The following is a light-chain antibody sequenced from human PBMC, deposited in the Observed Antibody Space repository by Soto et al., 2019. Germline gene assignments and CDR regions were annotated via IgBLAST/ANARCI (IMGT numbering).Light chain of an antibody. CDR1: QSISNY. CDR2: AAS. Sequence: DIQMTQSPSSLSASVGDRVTITCRASQSISNYLNWYQQKPGKAPKLLIYAASTLQSGVPSRFSGSGSGTDFTLTISSLQPEDFANYYCQQSYRISWTFGQGTKVEI. V-gene: IGKV1-39*01. J-gene: IGKJ1*01. CDR3: QQSYRISWT.